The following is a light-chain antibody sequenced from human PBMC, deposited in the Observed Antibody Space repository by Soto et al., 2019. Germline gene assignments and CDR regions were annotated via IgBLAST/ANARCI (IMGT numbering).Light chain of an antibody. CDR3: SSYAGSNNLV. CDR1: SSDVGGYNY. V-gene: IGLV2-11*01. J-gene: IGLJ3*02. CDR2: DVS. Sequence: QSALTQPRSVSGSPGQSVTISCTGTSSDVGGYNYASWYQQHPGKAPKLMIYDVSRRPSGVPDRFSGSKSGNTASLTVSGLQAEDEADYYCSSYAGSNNLVFGGGTKLTVL.